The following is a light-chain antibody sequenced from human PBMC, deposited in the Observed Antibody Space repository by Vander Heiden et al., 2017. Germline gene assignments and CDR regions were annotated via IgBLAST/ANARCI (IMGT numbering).Light chain of an antibody. J-gene: IGKJ4*01. Sequence: EIVLTQSPGTLSLSPGERATLSCSASQSVSSSYLAWYQQKPGQAPRLLIYGASSRATGSPDRFSGSGSGTDFTITISRLEPEDVAVYYCQQYGSSPTLTFGGGTKVEIK. CDR1: QSVSSSY. CDR3: QQYGSSPTLT. CDR2: GAS. V-gene: IGKV3-20*01.